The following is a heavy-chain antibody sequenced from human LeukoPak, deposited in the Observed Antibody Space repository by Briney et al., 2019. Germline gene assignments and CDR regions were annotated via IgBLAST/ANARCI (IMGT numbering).Heavy chain of an antibody. CDR3: ARSYNWNDERFDY. CDR1: GGTFSSYA. J-gene: IGHJ4*02. V-gene: IGHV1-69*05. Sequence: GASVKVSCKASGGTFSSYAISWVRQAPGQGLEWMGGIIPIFGTANYAQKFQGRVTITTDESTSTAYMELSSLRSEDTAVYYCARSYNWNDERFDYWGQGTLVTVSS. D-gene: IGHD1-20*01. CDR2: IIPIFGTA.